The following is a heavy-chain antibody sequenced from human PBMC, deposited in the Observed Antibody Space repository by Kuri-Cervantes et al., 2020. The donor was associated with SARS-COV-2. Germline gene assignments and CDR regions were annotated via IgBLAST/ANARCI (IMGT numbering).Heavy chain of an antibody. CDR3: ASLTTVTQGGYYYYYMDV. CDR1: GFTFDDYT. J-gene: IGHJ6*03. CDR2: ISWDGGST. Sequence: GESLKISCAASGFTFDDYTIHWVRQAPGKGLEWVSLISWDGGSTYYADSVKGRFTISRDNSKNSLYLQMNSLRTEDTALYYCASLTTVTQGGYYYYYMDVWGKGTTVTVSS. D-gene: IGHD4-17*01. V-gene: IGHV3-43*01.